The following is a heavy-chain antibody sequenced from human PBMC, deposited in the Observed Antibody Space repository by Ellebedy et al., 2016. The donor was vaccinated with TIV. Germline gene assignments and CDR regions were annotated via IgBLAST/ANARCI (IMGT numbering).Heavy chain of an antibody. Sequence: TLSLXXTVSGGSISSSTYYWGWIRQPPGKGLEWLGIIYWDDDKRYSPSLETRLTFTRDTSKNQVVLTMTNMDPVDTATYYCAHRSALRSEYFRHWGQGTLVTVSP. V-gene: IGHV2-5*02. CDR1: GGSISSSTYY. D-gene: IGHD3-16*02. J-gene: IGHJ1*01. CDR3: AHRSALRSEYFRH. CDR2: IYWDDDK.